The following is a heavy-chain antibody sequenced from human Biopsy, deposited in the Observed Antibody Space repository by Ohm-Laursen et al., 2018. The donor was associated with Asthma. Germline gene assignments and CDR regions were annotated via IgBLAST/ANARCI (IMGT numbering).Heavy chain of an antibody. CDR3: VRQSGYRSGWPKLLFVYYGMDV. V-gene: IGHV4-59*08. J-gene: IGHJ6*02. D-gene: IGHD6-19*01. CDR1: GGSIRSHD. Sequence: SETLSLTCTVSGGSIRSHDWTWIRLPPGKGLEYIGDVSHTGSTNYNPSLKSRVTMSLDTSKNQFSLRLTYVTAADTAQYYCVRQSGYRSGWPKLLFVYYGMDVWGPGTTVTVSS. CDR2: VSHTGST.